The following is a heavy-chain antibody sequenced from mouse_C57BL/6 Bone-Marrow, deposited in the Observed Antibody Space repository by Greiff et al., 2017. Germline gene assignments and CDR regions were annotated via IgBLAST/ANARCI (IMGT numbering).Heavy chain of an antibody. J-gene: IGHJ4*01. D-gene: IGHD3-2*02. Sequence: EVKLQESGPGLVKPSQSLSLTCSVTGYSITSGYYWNWIRQFPGNRLEWMGYISYDGSNNYNPSLKNRISITRDTSKNQFFLKLNSVTTEDTATYDCARDRSSGYDYYAMDYWGQGTSVTVSS. V-gene: IGHV3-6*01. CDR1: GYSITSGYY. CDR2: ISYDGSN. CDR3: ARDRSSGYDYYAMDY.